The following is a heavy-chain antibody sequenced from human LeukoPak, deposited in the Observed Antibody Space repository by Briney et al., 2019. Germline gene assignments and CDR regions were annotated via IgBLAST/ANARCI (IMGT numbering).Heavy chain of an antibody. Sequence: SETLSLTCTVSGGSISSGSYYWSWIRQPAGKGLEWIGRIYTSGSTNYNPSLKSRVTISVDTSKNQFSLKLSSVTAADTAVYYCARGPGDYDFWSGFVFDYWGQGTLVTVSS. CDR2: IYTSGST. D-gene: IGHD3-3*01. J-gene: IGHJ4*02. CDR1: GGSISSGSYY. CDR3: ARGPGDYDFWSGFVFDY. V-gene: IGHV4-61*02.